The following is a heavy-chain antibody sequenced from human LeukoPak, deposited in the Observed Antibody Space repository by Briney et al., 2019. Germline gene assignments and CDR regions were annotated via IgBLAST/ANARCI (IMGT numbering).Heavy chain of an antibody. J-gene: IGHJ4*02. CDR3: AKGLHGVSFSFDY. Sequence: QPGGSLRLSCAASGFTFGDYSMQWVRQTPGKGLEWVSLINGDALTAHYGDSVRGRFTISRNNSKNSLYLQMNGLRTEDTAFYYCAKGLHGVSFSFDYWGRGTLVTVSS. CDR2: INGDALTA. D-gene: IGHD5-24*01. CDR1: GFTFGDYS. V-gene: IGHV3-43*02.